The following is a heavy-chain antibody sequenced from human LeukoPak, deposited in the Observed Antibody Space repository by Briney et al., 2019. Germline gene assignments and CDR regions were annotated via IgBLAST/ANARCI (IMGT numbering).Heavy chain of an antibody. J-gene: IGHJ5*02. D-gene: IGHD1-26*01. CDR3: ARQGYTRTYPP. CDR2: IYYSGST. Sequence: SETLSLTCTVSGGSISTSSDYWGWIRQPPGKGLEWIGSIYYSGSTYYNPSLKSRLTISVDTSKNQFSLKLRSVAAADSAVYSCARQGYTRTYPPWGQGTLVTVSS. V-gene: IGHV4-39*01. CDR1: GGSISTSSDY.